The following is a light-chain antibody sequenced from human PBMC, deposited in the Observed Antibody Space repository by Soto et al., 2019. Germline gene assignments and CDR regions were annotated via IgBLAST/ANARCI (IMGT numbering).Light chain of an antibody. J-gene: IGKJ5*01. CDR3: QHRSNWPSIT. CDR2: DAS. CDR1: QSVSSN. Sequence: EIVLTQSPATLSVTPGERATLSCRASQSVSSNLAWYQQRPGQAPRLLIYDASNRATGIPARFSGSGSGTDFTLTISSLEPEDFAVYYCQHRSNWPSITFGQGTRLEI. V-gene: IGKV3-11*01.